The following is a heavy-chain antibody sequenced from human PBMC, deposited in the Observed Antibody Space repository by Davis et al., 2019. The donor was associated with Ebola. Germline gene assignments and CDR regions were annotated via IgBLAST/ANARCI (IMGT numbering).Heavy chain of an antibody. Sequence: GESLKISCAASGFTFSSYGMHWVRQAPGKGLEWVAVIWYDGSNKYYADSVKGRFTISRDNSKNTLDLQMNSLRAEDTAVYYCAREGQSYGDFDYWGQGTLVTVSS. CDR3: AREGQSYGDFDY. V-gene: IGHV3-33*08. CDR1: GFTFSSYG. J-gene: IGHJ4*02. CDR2: IWYDGSNK. D-gene: IGHD4-17*01.